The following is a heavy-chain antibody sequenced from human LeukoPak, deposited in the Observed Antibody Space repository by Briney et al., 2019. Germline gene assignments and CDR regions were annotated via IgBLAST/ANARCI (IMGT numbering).Heavy chain of an antibody. J-gene: IGHJ4*02. D-gene: IGHD6-6*01. Sequence: GGSLRLSCAASGFTFSSYGMHWVRQAPGKGLEWVAFIRYDGSNKYYADSVKGRFTISRDNAKNTLYLQMNSLRAEDTAVYYCARDLGSSSDFDYWGQGTLVTVSS. CDR3: ARDLGSSSDFDY. V-gene: IGHV3-30*02. CDR1: GFTFSSYG. CDR2: IRYDGSNK.